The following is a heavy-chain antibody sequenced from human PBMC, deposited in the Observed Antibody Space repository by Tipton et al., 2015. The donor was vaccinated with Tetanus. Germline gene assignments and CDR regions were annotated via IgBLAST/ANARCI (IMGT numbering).Heavy chain of an antibody. V-gene: IGHV3-11*01. CDR1: GFTFSDYY. CDR3: TKDVGIVLFDY. Sequence: SLRLSCAASGFTFSDYYMSWIRQAPGKGLEWVSYISSSGSTIYYADSVKGRFTIPRDNSKNTMYLQMNSLRAEDTAVYYCTKDVGIVLFDYWGQGTLVTVSS. J-gene: IGHJ4*02. D-gene: IGHD2-8*01. CDR2: ISSSGSTI.